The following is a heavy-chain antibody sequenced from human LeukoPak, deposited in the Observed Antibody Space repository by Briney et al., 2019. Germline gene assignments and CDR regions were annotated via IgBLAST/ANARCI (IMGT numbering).Heavy chain of an antibody. CDR1: GFTFRTFW. CDR2: INSDGSFT. Sequence: GGSLRLSCAASGFTFRTFWMHWVRQDPGKGLVWVSRINSDGSFTNYADSVKGRFTISRDNAKNTLYLRMNSLRGEDTAIYYCATSGRYAEDAFDIWGQGTMVTVSS. V-gene: IGHV3-74*01. J-gene: IGHJ3*02. CDR3: ATSGRYAEDAFDI. D-gene: IGHD3-16*01.